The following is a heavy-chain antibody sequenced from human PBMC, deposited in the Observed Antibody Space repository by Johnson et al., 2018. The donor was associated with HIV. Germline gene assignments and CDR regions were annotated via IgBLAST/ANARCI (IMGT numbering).Heavy chain of an antibody. Sequence: VQLVESGGGVVQPGRSLRLSCAASRFTFSSYGMHWVRQAPGKGLEWVAVISYDGSNKYYADSVKGRFTISRDNSKNTLYLQMNSLRAEDTAVYYCAKGAYYDFWSGYYTGIGAVDIWGQGTMVTVSS. V-gene: IGHV3-30*18. CDR2: ISYDGSNK. J-gene: IGHJ3*02. D-gene: IGHD3-3*01. CDR3: AKGAYYDFWSGYYTGIGAVDI. CDR1: RFTFSSYG.